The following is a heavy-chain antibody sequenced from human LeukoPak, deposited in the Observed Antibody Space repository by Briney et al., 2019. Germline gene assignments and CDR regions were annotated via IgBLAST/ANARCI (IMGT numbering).Heavy chain of an antibody. CDR2: FSGSGGST. CDR1: GFTFSSYA. D-gene: IGHD5-18*01. V-gene: IGHV3-23*01. J-gene: IGHJ6*02. Sequence: GSLRLSCAASGFTFSSYAMSWVRQAPGKGLEWVSGFSGSGGSTYYADSVKGRFTISRDNAKNSLYLQMNSLRDEDTAVYYCARGEYSYGYGYYYYGMDVWGQGTTVTVSS. CDR3: ARGEYSYGYGYYYYGMDV.